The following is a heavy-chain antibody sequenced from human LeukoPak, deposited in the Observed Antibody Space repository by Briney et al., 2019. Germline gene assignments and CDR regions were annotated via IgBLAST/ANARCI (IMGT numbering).Heavy chain of an antibody. CDR1: GFAFSGYE. D-gene: IGHD2-15*01. Sequence: PGGSLTLSCAASGFAFSGYEMNWVRQAPGKGLEWVSYISSSSSYIYYADSVKGRFTISRDNAENSLYLQMNSLRAEDTAVYYCARGSEGYCSGGGCYYGMDVWGQGTTVTVSS. CDR3: ARGSEGYCSGGGCYYGMDV. V-gene: IGHV3-21*01. CDR2: ISSSSSYI. J-gene: IGHJ6*01.